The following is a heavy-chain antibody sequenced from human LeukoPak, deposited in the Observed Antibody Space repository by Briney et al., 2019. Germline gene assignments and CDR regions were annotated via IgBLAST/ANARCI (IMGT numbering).Heavy chain of an antibody. D-gene: IGHD2-2*02. CDR3: ARMECSSTSCYNRYYYYGMDV. Sequence: ASVKVSCRASGYTFTGYYMHWVRQAPGQELEWMGWINPNSGGTNYAQKFQGRVTMTRDTSISTGYMELSRLRSDDTAVYYCARMECSSTSCYNRYYYYGMDVWGQGTTVTVSS. V-gene: IGHV1-2*02. CDR2: INPNSGGT. J-gene: IGHJ6*02. CDR1: GYTFTGYY.